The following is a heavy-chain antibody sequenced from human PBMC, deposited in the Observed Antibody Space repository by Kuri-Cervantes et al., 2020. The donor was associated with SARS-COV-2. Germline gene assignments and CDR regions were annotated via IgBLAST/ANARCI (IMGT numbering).Heavy chain of an antibody. Sequence: GESLKISCAASGFTFSNYAMTWVRQAPGKGLEWVSTISGSDDVTHLADSVKGRFTVSRDNSRNTLYLEMSSLRVEDTAVYYCTRGGYTSALSRQNWFDPWGQGTLVTVSS. CDR1: GFTFSNYA. D-gene: IGHD6-19*01. CDR3: TRGGYTSALSRQNWFDP. J-gene: IGHJ5*02. V-gene: IGHV3-23*01. CDR2: ISGSDDVT.